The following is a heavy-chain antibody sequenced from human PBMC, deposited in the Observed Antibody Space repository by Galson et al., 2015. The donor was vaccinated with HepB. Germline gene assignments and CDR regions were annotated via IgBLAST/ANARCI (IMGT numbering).Heavy chain of an antibody. CDR3: ARDCSSTSCYDGMDV. CDR1: GGSISSSNW. CDR2: IYHSGST. Sequence: QVQLQESGPGLVKPSETLSLTCAVSGGSISSSNWWSWVRQPPGKGLEWIGEIYHSGSTNYNPSLKSLVTISVDKSKNQFSLKLSSVTAADTAVYYCARDCSSTSCYDGMDVWGQGTTVTVSS. V-gene: IGHV4-4*02. J-gene: IGHJ6*02. D-gene: IGHD2-2*01.